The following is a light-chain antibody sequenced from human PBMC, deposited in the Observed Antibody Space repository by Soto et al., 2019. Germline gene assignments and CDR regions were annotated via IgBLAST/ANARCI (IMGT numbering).Light chain of an antibody. CDR2: KAS. CDR3: QQYKNWPAIT. V-gene: IGKV1-5*03. CDR1: QTISSW. Sequence: IQLTQTPSTLSGSVRDRVTITCRASQTISSWLAWYQQKPGKAPKLLIYKASTLKSGVPSRFSGSGSGTEITLTISSLQPDDFADYYCQQYKNWPAITFGEGTRLEIK. J-gene: IGKJ5*01.